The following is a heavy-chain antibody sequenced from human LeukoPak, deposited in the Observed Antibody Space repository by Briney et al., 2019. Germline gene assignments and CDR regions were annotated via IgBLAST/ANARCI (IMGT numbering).Heavy chain of an antibody. Sequence: SETLSLTCTVSGGSISSSSYYWGWIRQPPGKGLEWIGSIYYSGSTYYNPSLKSRVTISVDTSKNQFSLKLSSVTAADTAVYYCASEGGGFDPWGQGTLVTVSS. CDR3: ASEGGGFDP. D-gene: IGHD1-26*01. V-gene: IGHV4-39*01. J-gene: IGHJ5*02. CDR1: GGSISSSSYY. CDR2: IYYSGST.